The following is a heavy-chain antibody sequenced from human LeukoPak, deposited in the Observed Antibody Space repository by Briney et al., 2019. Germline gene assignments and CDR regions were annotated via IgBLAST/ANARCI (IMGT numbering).Heavy chain of an antibody. CDR3: ARTRIVVEPAAKNWFDP. D-gene: IGHD2-2*01. V-gene: IGHV4-30-4*08. CDR2: IYYSGST. CDR1: GGSISSGDYY. J-gene: IGHJ5*02. Sequence: SETLSLTCTVSGGSISSGDYYWSWIRQPPGKGLEWIGYIYYSGSTYYNPSLKSRVTISVDTSKNQFSLKLSSVTAADTAVYYCARTRIVVEPAAKNWFDPWGQGTLVTVSS.